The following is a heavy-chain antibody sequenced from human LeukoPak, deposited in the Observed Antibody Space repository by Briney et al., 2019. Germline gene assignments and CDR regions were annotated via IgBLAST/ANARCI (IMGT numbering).Heavy chain of an antibody. CDR3: AREYGDYGLNWFDP. CDR2: INPNSGGT. Sequence: ASVKVSCKASGYTFTGYYMHWVRQAPGQGLEWMGWINPNSGGTNYAQKFQGRVTMTRDTSISTAYMELSRLRSDDTAVCYCAREYGDYGLNWFDPWGQGTLVTVSS. CDR1: GYTFTGYY. D-gene: IGHD4-17*01. V-gene: IGHV1-2*02. J-gene: IGHJ5*02.